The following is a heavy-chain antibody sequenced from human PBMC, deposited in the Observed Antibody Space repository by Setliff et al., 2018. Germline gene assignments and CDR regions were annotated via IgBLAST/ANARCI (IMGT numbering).Heavy chain of an antibody. CDR1: GASMRSGTFY. CDR2: IYYSGTT. J-gene: IGHJ3*02. Sequence: SETLSLTCTVSGASMRSGTFYWSWIRLHPGKGLEWIGYIYYSGTTYSNPTLKSRVTISVDTSKSQFSLNLTSVTAADTAIYYCARVRWDRESFDIWGQGTMVTVSS. CDR3: ARVRWDRESFDI. V-gene: IGHV4-31*03. D-gene: IGHD1-26*01.